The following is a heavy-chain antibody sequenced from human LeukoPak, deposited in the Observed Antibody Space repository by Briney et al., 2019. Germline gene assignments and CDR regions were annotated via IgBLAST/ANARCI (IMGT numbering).Heavy chain of an antibody. D-gene: IGHD3-3*01. CDR3: ARGAYDFWSGYYRY. J-gene: IGHJ4*02. V-gene: IGHV4-39*07. Sequence: SETLSLTCTVSGGSISSSSYYWGWIRQPPGKGLEWIGSIYYSGSTYYNPSLKSRVTISVDTSKNQFSLRLSSVTAADTAVYYCARGAYDFWSGYYRYWGQGTLVTVSS. CDR2: IYYSGST. CDR1: GGSISSSSYY.